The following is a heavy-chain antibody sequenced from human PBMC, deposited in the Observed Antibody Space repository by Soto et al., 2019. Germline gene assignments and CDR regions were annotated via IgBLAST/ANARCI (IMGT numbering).Heavy chain of an antibody. D-gene: IGHD5-18*01. V-gene: IGHV3-23*01. CDR1: GFTSNRYA. Sequence: GGSLRLSCAVSGFTSNRYAMSWVRQAPGKGLEWVSGISGGGESTYYADSVKGQVTISADKSISTAYLQWSSLKASDTAMYYCASGQSPWYSYGSYFDYWGQGTLVTVSS. J-gene: IGHJ4*02. CDR3: ASGQSPWYSYGSYFDY. CDR2: ISGGGEST.